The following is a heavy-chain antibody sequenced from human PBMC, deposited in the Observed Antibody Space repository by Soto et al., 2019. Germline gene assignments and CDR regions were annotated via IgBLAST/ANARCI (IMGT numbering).Heavy chain of an antibody. J-gene: IGHJ4*02. Sequence: QVQLQQWGAGLLKPSETLSLTCAVYGGSFSGYYWTWIRQPPGTGLEWIGEINDSGSTNYNPSLNSRATISVDTSKNQFSLKLTSVTAADTAVYYCARDKITGLFDYWGQGTLVTVSS. CDR2: INDSGST. CDR3: ARDKITGLFDY. D-gene: IGHD2-8*02. CDR1: GGSFSGYY. V-gene: IGHV4-34*01.